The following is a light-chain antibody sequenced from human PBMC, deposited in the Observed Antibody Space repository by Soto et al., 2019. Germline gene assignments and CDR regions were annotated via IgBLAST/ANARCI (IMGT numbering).Light chain of an antibody. CDR2: SAS. Sequence: DIQMTQSPSSLSASVGARVPITCRARARINNYLNWYQQKPGRAPKLLIYSASSLQSGIPSRFSGSGSGTDFTDFTLTISSLQPEDFAAYYCQQTYMTPITFGQGTRLEIK. V-gene: IGKV1-39*01. CDR3: QQTYMTPIT. CDR1: ARINNY. J-gene: IGKJ5*01.